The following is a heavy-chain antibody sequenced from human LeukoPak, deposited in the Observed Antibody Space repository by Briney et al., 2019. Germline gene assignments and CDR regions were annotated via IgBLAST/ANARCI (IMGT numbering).Heavy chain of an antibody. CDR3: ARQGGYNLGVLYFDY. CDR1: GGSISGYY. V-gene: IGHV4-59*08. J-gene: IGHJ4*02. Sequence: PSEALSLTCTVSGGSISGYYWSWIRQPPGKGLEWIGYVYYSGSTNYNPSLKSRVTISVDTSKNQFSLKLSSVTAADTAVYYCARQGGYNLGVLYFDYWGQGTLVTVSS. D-gene: IGHD5-24*01. CDR2: VYYSGST.